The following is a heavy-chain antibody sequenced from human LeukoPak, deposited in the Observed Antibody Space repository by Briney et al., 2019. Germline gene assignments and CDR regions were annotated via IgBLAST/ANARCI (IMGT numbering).Heavy chain of an antibody. CDR2: ISWNSGSI. V-gene: IGHV3-9*01. Sequence: GGSLRLSCAASGFTFNDYAMHWVRQAPGKGLEWVSGISWNSGSIGYADSVKGRFTFSRDNAKNSLYLQMNSLRAEDTAVYYCARRPGYYYFVDVWGKGTTVTVSS. CDR3: ARRPGYYYFVDV. CDR1: GFTFNDYA. J-gene: IGHJ6*03.